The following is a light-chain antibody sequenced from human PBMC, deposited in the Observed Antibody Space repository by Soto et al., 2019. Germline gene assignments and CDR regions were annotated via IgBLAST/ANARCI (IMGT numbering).Light chain of an antibody. CDR3: QQSYSTPIT. CDR2: AAS. V-gene: IGKV1-39*01. CDR1: QSISNY. J-gene: IGKJ5*01. Sequence: DIQMTQSPSSLSASVGDRVTITCRASQSISNYLNWYQQKPGKAPKLLIYAASSLKSGVPSRFSGSGSGTDFTLTISSLPPEDFATYYCQQSYSTPITIGQGTRLEI.